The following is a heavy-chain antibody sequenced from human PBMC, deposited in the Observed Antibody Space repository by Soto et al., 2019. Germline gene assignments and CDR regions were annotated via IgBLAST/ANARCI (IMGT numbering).Heavy chain of an antibody. CDR1: GYTFTSYY. J-gene: IGHJ3*02. Sequence: QVQLVQSGAEVKKPGASVKVSCKASGYTFTSYYMHWVRQAPGQGLEWMGIINPSGGSTSYAQKFQGRVTMTRDTSTSTVYMELSSLRSEDTAVYYCARGSYCGGDCSPALGAFDIWGQGTMVTVSS. CDR2: INPSGGST. V-gene: IGHV1-46*01. CDR3: ARGSYCGGDCSPALGAFDI. D-gene: IGHD2-21*02.